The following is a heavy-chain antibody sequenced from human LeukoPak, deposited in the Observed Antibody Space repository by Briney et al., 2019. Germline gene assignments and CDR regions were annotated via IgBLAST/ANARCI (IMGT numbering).Heavy chain of an antibody. CDR1: GFTFSSYA. CDR2: ISYDGSNK. V-gene: IGHV3-30*04. CDR3: ARNRPTLSIVVVVADY. D-gene: IGHD2-15*01. J-gene: IGHJ4*02. Sequence: GGSLRLSCAASGFTFSSYAMHWVRQAPGKGLEWVAVISYDGSNKYYADSVKGRFTIPRDNSKNTLYLQMNSRRAEDTAVYYCARNRPTLSIVVVVADYWGQGTLVTVSS.